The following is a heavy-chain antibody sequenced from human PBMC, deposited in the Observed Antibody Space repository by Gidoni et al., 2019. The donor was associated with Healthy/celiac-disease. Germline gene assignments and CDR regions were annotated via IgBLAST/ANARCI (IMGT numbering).Heavy chain of an antibody. V-gene: IGHV5-10-1*03. CDR2: IDPSDSYT. CDR3: ARLRRYGLYYYYMDV. Sequence: EVQLVQSGAEVKKHGESLRISCKGSGYSFTSYWISWVRQMPGKGLEWRGRIDPSDSYTNYSPSFQGHVTISADKSISTAYLQWSSLKASDTAMYYCARLRRYGLYYYYMDVWGKGTTVTVSS. J-gene: IGHJ6*03. CDR1: GYSFTSYW. D-gene: IGHD4-17*01.